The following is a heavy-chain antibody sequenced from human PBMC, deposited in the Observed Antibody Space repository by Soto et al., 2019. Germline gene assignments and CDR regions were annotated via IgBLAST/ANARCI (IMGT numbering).Heavy chain of an antibody. V-gene: IGHV1-69*13. CDR2: IIPIFGTA. CDR1: GGTFSSYA. D-gene: IGHD6-6*01. Sequence: SVKVSCKASGGTFSSYAISWVRQAPGQGLEWMGGIIPIFGTANYAQKFQGRVTITADESTSTAYMELSSLRSEDTAVYYCASQQLGPSYYYGMDVWGQGTAVTVS. J-gene: IGHJ6*02. CDR3: ASQQLGPSYYYGMDV.